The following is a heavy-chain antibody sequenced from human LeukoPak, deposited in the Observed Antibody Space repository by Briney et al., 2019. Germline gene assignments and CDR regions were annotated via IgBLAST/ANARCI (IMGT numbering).Heavy chain of an antibody. V-gene: IGHV4-30-2*01. D-gene: IGHD3-10*01. CDR3: ARGSDHGSGSYYIDY. CDR1: GGSISSGGYS. J-gene: IGHJ4*02. CDR2: IYHSGST. Sequence: SQTLSLTCAVSGGSISSGGYSWSWIRQPPGKGLEWIGYIYHSGSTYYNPSLKSRVTIPVDRSKNQFSLKLSSVTAADTAVYYCARGSDHGSGSYYIDYWGQGTLVTVSS.